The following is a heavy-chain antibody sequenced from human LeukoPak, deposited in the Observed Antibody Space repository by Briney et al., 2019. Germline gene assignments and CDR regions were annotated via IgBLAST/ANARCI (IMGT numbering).Heavy chain of an antibody. D-gene: IGHD4-23*01. CDR1: GFTFSSYA. V-gene: IGHV3-64D*08. CDR2: ITANGGST. CDR3: VKGTPLVRDYFDY. Sequence: GGSLSLSCSASGFTFSSYAMHWVRQAPGRGLEYASGITANGGSTYYADSVKGRFTISRDNSKNTLYLQMSSLRAEDTAVYYCVKGTPLVRDYFDYWGQGTLVTVSS. J-gene: IGHJ4*02.